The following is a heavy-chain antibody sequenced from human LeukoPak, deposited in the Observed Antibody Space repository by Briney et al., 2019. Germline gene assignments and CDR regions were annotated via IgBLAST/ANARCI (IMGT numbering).Heavy chain of an antibody. CDR3: AGGVREWSRGKYFDY. J-gene: IGHJ4*02. Sequence: GGSLRLSCAASGFTFSDYYMSWIRQAPGKGLEWVSYISSSGSTIYYADSVKGRFTISRDNAKNSLYLQMNSLRAEDTAVYYCAGGVREWSRGKYFDYWGQGTLVTVSS. CDR1: GFTFSDYY. D-gene: IGHD3-10*01. CDR2: ISSSGSTI. V-gene: IGHV3-11*01.